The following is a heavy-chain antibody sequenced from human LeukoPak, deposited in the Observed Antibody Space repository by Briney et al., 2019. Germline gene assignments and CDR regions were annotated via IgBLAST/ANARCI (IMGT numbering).Heavy chain of an antibody. V-gene: IGHV4-59*01. Sequence: SETLSLTCTVSGGSISSNYWSWIRQPPGKELEWIGYLYYSGSTNYNPSFKSRVTMSVDTSKNQFSLKLNSMTAADTAVYFCARGRYNDYGFDYWGQGTLVTVSS. CDR3: ARGRYNDYGFDY. J-gene: IGHJ4*02. CDR2: LYYSGST. CDR1: GGSISSNY. D-gene: IGHD4-17*01.